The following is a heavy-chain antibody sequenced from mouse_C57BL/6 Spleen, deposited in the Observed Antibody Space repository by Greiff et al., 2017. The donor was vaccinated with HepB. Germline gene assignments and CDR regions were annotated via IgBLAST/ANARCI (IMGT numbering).Heavy chain of an antibody. D-gene: IGHD1-1*01. CDR1: GYTFTSYW. CDR3: ARKVYYYGSSYVFDY. J-gene: IGHJ2*01. CDR2: IYPSDSET. V-gene: IGHV1-61*01. Sequence: QVQLKQPGAELVRPGSSVKLSCKASGYTFTSYWMDWVKQRPGQGLEWIGNIYPSDSETHYNQKFKDKATLTVDKSSSTAYMQLSSLTSEDSAVYYCARKVYYYGSSYVFDYWGQGTTLTVSS.